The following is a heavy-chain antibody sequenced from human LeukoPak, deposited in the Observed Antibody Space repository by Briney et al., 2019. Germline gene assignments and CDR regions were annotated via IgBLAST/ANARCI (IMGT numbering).Heavy chain of an antibody. V-gene: IGHV1-2*02. D-gene: IGHD1-14*01. J-gene: IGHJ4*02. CDR3: ARDPVAGTSGDY. Sequence: ASVKVSCKASGYTFTGYYMHWVRQAPGQGLEWMGWINPNSGGTNYAQKFRGRVTMTRDTSISTAYMELSRLRSDDAAVYYCARDPVAGTSGDYWGQGTLVTVSS. CDR2: INPNSGGT. CDR1: GYTFTGYY.